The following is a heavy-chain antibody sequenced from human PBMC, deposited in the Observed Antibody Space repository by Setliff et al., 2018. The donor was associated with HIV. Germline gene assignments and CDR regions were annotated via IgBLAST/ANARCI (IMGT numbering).Heavy chain of an antibody. D-gene: IGHD3-22*01. CDR3: AKEKVKMRGNYDSSTYYALADS. J-gene: IGHJ4*02. CDR2: ISSTSAYI. CDR1: GFTFSGYT. Sequence: GGSLRLSCAASGFTFSGYTMNWVRQAPGKGLEWVSSISSTSAYIYYADSVKGRFTISRDNAKNSLYLQMDSLRPEDTAVYYCAKEKVKMRGNYDSSTYYALADSWGQGTLVTVS. V-gene: IGHV3-21*01.